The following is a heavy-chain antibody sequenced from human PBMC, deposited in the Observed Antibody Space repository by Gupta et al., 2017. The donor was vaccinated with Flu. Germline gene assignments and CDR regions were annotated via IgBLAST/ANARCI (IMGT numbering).Heavy chain of an antibody. CDR1: GGSISNGNYF. Sequence: QLQLQESGAGLVKPSYTLFLTCTVAGGSISNGNYFWGWIRQPPGKGLEWIGSIYYSGITYYNQSRKSRVTMSLDTSKNQFSLKLSSVTAAETAVYYCARRAYFDSGFLYYFDYWGQGTLVPVSS. V-gene: IGHV4-39*01. D-gene: IGHD3-22*01. CDR3: ARRAYFDSGFLYYFDY. J-gene: IGHJ4*02. CDR2: IYYSGIT.